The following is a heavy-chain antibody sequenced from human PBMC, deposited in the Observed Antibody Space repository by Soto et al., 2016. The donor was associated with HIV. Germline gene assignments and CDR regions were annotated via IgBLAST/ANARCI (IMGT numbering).Heavy chain of an antibody. D-gene: IGHD3-22*01. CDR3: ATGYYYESSVGVGGYFYHMDD. Sequence: QVKLVQSGAEMKKPGSSVKLSCKASGGSFSRSALSWVRQVSGQGLEWMGGVIPLLGIANYAHKFQDRVSITADTPTTTTYMDMSGLTSNDTAVYYCATGYYYESSVGVGGYFYHMDDWGEGTTVIVSS. CDR1: GGSFSRSA. V-gene: IGHV1-69*10. J-gene: IGHJ6*03. CDR2: VIPLLGIA.